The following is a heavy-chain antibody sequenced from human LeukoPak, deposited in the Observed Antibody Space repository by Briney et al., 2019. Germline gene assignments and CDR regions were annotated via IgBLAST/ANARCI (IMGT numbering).Heavy chain of an antibody. J-gene: IGHJ3*02. V-gene: IGHV5-51*01. CDR1: GHSFTSYW. D-gene: IGHD3-16*02. Sequence: GESLKISCKGSGHSFTSYWIGWVRQMPGKGLEWMGIIYPGDSDTRYSPSFQGQVTISADKSISTAYLQWSSLKASDTAMYYCARQREITFGGVIVIPDAFDIWGQGTMVTVSS. CDR3: ARQREITFGGVIVIPDAFDI. CDR2: IYPGDSDT.